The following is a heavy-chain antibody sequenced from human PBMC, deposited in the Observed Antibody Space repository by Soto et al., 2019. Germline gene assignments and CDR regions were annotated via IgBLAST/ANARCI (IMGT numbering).Heavy chain of an antibody. D-gene: IGHD6-13*01. V-gene: IGHV3-21*01. CDR3: ARDNYGSSSYYFDY. Sequence: EVQLVESGGGLVKPGGSLRLSCAASGFTFSSYSMNWVRQAPGKGLEWVSSISSSSSYIYYADSVKGRFTISRDNAKNSLYLQMNSLRAEDSAVYYCARDNYGSSSYYFDYWGQGTLVTVSS. CDR2: ISSSSSYI. J-gene: IGHJ4*02. CDR1: GFTFSSYS.